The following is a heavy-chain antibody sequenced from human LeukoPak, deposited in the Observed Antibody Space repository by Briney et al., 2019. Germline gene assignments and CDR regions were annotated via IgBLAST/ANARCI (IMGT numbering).Heavy chain of an antibody. V-gene: IGHV3-48*03. CDR3: ARGEDYGTNSFDY. CDR2: ITTSGRTI. D-gene: IGHD4-17*01. J-gene: IGHJ4*02. Sequence: GGSLRLSCAASGFTFSSYEMNWVRQAPGKGLEWVSYITTSGRTIYYADSVKGRFTISRDNAKNSLYLQMNSLRAKDTAVYYCARGEDYGTNSFDYWGQGTLVTVSS. CDR1: GFTFSSYE.